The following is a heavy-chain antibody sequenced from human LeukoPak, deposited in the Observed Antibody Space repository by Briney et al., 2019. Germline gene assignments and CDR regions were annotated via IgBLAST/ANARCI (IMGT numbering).Heavy chain of an antibody. CDR3: DASDF. Sequence: GGSLTLSCPASGFTFPTYAMGWLRQPPGKGLEWVSTICETGGGTHYANSVRGRFTISRDNSKNTLYLQMNNLRAEDTAIYYCDASDFWGQGTLVTVSS. CDR1: GFTFPTYA. CDR2: ICETGGGT. J-gene: IGHJ4*02. V-gene: IGHV3-23*01.